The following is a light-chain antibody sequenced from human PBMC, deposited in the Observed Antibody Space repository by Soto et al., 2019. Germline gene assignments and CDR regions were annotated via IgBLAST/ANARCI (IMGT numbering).Light chain of an antibody. CDR1: KSNVGSNY. J-gene: IGLJ3*02. Sequence: QSVLTQTPSASGTLGQRVTISCSGSKSNVGSNYVYWYQQFPGKAPKVLIYKDDQRPSGVPDRFSASKSGASASLAISGLRSEDEADYYCAVTHDRLSGDWVFGGGTKLTVL. CDR2: KDD. V-gene: IGLV1-47*01. CDR3: AVTHDRLSGDWV.